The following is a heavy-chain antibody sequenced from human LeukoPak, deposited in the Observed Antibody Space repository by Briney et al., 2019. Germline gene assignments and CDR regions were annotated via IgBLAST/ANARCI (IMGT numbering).Heavy chain of an antibody. D-gene: IGHD1-7*01. CDR3: AKDPTGTKDYYGMDV. CDR1: GFTFSSYA. Sequence: PGGSLRLSCAAYGFTFSSYAMHWVRQAPGKGLEWVAVISYDGSNKYYADSVKGRFTISRDNSKNTLYLQMNSLRAEDTAVYYCAKDPTGTKDYYGMDVWGQGTTVTVSS. J-gene: IGHJ6*02. CDR2: ISYDGSNK. V-gene: IGHV3-30-3*01.